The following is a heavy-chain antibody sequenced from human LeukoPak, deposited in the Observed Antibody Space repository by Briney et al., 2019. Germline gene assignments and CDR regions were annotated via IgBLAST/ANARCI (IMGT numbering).Heavy chain of an antibody. CDR2: IYHSGST. D-gene: IGHD6-6*01. V-gene: IGHV4-38-2*02. Sequence: PSETLSLTCTVSGYSISSGYYWGWIRQPPGKGLEWIGSIYHSGSTYYNPSLKSRVTISVDTSKNQFSLKLSSVTAADTAVYYCARVWSSSPHSGRKYHWFDPWGQGTLVTVSS. CDR3: ARVWSSSPHSGRKYHWFDP. CDR1: GYSISSGYY. J-gene: IGHJ5*02.